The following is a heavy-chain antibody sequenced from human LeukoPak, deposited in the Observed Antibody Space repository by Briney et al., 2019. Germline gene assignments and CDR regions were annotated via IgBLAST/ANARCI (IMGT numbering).Heavy chain of an antibody. Sequence: PSQTLSLTCTVSGGSVRIDDHYWSWIRQPPGKGLEWIGYINYSGSTYYNPSLKSRVTISVDTSKNLFSLKLNSVTAADTAVYYCARDGGARSTYDYWGQGTLVTVSS. J-gene: IGHJ4*02. CDR2: INYSGST. CDR3: ARDGGARSTYDY. V-gene: IGHV4-30-4*01. D-gene: IGHD2-15*01. CDR1: GGSVRIDDHY.